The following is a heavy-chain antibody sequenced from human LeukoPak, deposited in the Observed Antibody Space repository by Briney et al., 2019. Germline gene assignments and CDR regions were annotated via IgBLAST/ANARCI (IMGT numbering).Heavy chain of an antibody. Sequence: PSETLSLTCTVSGGSISSYYWSWIRQPPGKGREWIGYIYYSGSTNYNPSLKSRVTISVDTSKNQFSLKLSSVTAADTAVYYCARDDYGDGYYYYMDVWGKGTTVTVSS. V-gene: IGHV4-59*01. CDR3: ARDDYGDGYYYYMDV. CDR1: GGSISSYY. J-gene: IGHJ6*03. CDR2: IYYSGST. D-gene: IGHD4-17*01.